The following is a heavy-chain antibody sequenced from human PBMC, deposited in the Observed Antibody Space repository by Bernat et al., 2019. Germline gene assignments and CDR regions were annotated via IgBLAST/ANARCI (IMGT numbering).Heavy chain of an antibody. CDR3: AKATSYDSSGFFDY. J-gene: IGHJ4*02. CDR1: GFTFSSYG. Sequence: QVQLVESGGGVVQPGGSLRLSCAASGFTFSSYGMHWVRQAPGKGLEWVAFIRYDGSNKYYADSVKGRFTISRDKSKNTLYLQMNSLRAEDTAVYYCAKATSYDSSGFFDYWGQGTLVTVSS. D-gene: IGHD3-22*01. CDR2: IRYDGSNK. V-gene: IGHV3-30*02.